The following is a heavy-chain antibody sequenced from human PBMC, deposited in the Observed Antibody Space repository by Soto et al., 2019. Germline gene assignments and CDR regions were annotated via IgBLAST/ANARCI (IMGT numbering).Heavy chain of an antibody. CDR1: NYLFGAFG. CDR3: AQISARRNDFDV. Sequence: QVQLVQSGAEVKNPGASVKVSCQASNYLFGAFGISWVRQAPGQGLEWMGWITPYNGNTHYAEKFQDRVTMTADKSTTTAYMEVRRLTSDDTAVYFCAQISARRNDFDVWGQGTVVTVSS. J-gene: IGHJ3*01. CDR2: ITPYNGNT. V-gene: IGHV1-18*01.